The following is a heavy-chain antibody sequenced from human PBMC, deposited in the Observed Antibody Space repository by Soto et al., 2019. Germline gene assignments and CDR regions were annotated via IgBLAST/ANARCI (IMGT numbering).Heavy chain of an antibody. CDR1: GFTFSSND. D-gene: IGHD3-22*01. Sequence: EVQLVESGGGLIQPGGSLRLSCAASGFTFSSNDMNWVRQAPGKGLEWVSLIYSSGSTSYADSVKGRFTISRDNSKNTLDLPMGSLRGGDTAVYYCATRPLLPGAPWGQGTMVTVSS. CDR2: IYSSGST. V-gene: IGHV3-53*01. CDR3: ATRPLLPGAP. J-gene: IGHJ3*01.